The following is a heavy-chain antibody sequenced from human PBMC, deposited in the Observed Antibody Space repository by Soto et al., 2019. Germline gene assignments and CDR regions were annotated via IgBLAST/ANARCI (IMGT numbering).Heavy chain of an antibody. J-gene: IGHJ4*02. Sequence: GESLKISCKGSGYSFTSYWIGWVRQMPGKGLEWMGIIYPGDSDTRYSPSFQGQVTISADKSISTAYLQWSSLKASDTAMYYCASTYCGGDCYSAPEYYFDYWGQGTLVTVSS. CDR3: ASTYCGGDCYSAPEYYFDY. V-gene: IGHV5-51*01. CDR2: IYPGDSDT. D-gene: IGHD2-21*02. CDR1: GYSFTSYW.